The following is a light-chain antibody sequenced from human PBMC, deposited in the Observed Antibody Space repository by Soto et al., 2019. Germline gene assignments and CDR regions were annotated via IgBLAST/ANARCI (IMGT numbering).Light chain of an antibody. Sequence: EIVLTQSPGTLSLSPGESATLSYRASQSVSSNSLAWYRRNPGQPPSLLIYGTSTRATDIPRRFSGSGSGTDFTLTITRLEPEEFAVYFCQQSGDSPPTFGQGTKVEVK. CDR1: QSVSSNS. V-gene: IGKV3-20*01. J-gene: IGKJ1*01. CDR2: GTS. CDR3: QQSGDSPPT.